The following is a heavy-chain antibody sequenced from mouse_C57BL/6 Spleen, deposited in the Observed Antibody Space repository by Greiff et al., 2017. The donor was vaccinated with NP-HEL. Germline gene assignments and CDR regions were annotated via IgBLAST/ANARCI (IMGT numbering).Heavy chain of an antibody. J-gene: IGHJ2*01. CDR1: GFTFSSYG. CDR3: ARHDRNSYYFDY. CDR2: ISSGGSYT. Sequence: EVKLVESGGDLVKPGGSLKLSCAASGFTFSSYGMSWVRQTPDKRLEWVATISSGGSYTYYPESVKGRFTISRDNAKNTLYLLMSSLKSEDTAVYYCARHDRNSYYFDYWGQGTTLTVSS. V-gene: IGHV5-6*02.